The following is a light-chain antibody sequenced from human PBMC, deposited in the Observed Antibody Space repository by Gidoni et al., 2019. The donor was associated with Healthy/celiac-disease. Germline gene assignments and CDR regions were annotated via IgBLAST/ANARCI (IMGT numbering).Light chain of an antibody. CDR2: DHN. J-gene: IGLJ2*01. CDR3: GTWDSSLSVVV. Sequence: QSVLTQPPSVSAAPGQKVTISCSGSSSNIGNNYVSWYRQLPGTAPKLLLYDHNRRPSGIPDRFSGSKSGTSATLGITGLQTGDEADYYCGTWDSSLSVVVFGGGTKLTVL. V-gene: IGLV1-51*01. CDR1: SSNIGNNY.